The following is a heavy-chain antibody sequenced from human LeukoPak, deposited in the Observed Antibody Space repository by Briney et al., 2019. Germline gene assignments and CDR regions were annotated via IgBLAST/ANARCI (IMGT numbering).Heavy chain of an antibody. CDR1: GGTFSSYA. V-gene: IGHV1-69*13. CDR3: AGNDYGDYFDY. D-gene: IGHD4-17*01. CDR2: IIPIFGTA. J-gene: IGHJ4*02. Sequence: ASVKVSCKASGGTFSSYAISWVRQAPGQGLEWMGGIIPIFGTANYAQKFQGRVTITADESTSTAYMELSSLRSEDTAVYYCAGNDYGDYFDYWGQGTLDTVSS.